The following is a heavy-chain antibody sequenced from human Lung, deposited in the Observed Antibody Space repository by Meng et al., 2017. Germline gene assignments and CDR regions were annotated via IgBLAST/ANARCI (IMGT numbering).Heavy chain of an antibody. CDR2: IYHSGST. D-gene: IGHD3-10*01. CDR1: GGSIRSSNW. CDR3: ARGSITMVRGVSVFDP. Sequence: VELQGSGPGLVKPSGTLSLTCAAPGGSIRSSNWWSWVRPPPGKGLEWIGEIYHSGSTNYNPSLKSRVTISVDKSKNQFSLKLSSVTAADTAVYYCARGSITMVRGVSVFDPWGQGTLVTVSS. J-gene: IGHJ5*02. V-gene: IGHV4-4*02.